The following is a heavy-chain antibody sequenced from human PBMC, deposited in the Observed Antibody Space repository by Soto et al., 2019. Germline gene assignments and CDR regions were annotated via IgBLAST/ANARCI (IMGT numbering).Heavy chain of an antibody. D-gene: IGHD3-16*01. CDR2: IYHSGST. V-gene: IGHV4-4*02. CDR3: ATSSVRFVGYYMDV. CDR1: SGSIGSSNW. Sequence: QVQLQESGPGLVKPSGTLSLTCAVSSGSIGSSNWWSWVRQPPGKGLEWIGEIYHSGSTNYNPSLKSRVTIPVDKSKNQFSLKLSSVTAADTAVYYCATSSVRFVGYYMDVWGKGTTVTVSS. J-gene: IGHJ6*03.